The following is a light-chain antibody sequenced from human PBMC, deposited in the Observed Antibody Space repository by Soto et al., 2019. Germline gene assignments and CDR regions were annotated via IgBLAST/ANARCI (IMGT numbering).Light chain of an antibody. CDR1: NSDIGAYDY. J-gene: IGLJ2*01. CDR2: EVT. Sequence: QSALTQPASVSGSPGQSITISCTGSNSDIGAYDYVSWYQQHPGKPPTLLIYEVTFRPSGVPNCFSGSKSGNTATLTISGLLTEDEADYYCGSYASATLIFGGGTKLTVL. CDR3: GSYASATLI. V-gene: IGLV2-14*01.